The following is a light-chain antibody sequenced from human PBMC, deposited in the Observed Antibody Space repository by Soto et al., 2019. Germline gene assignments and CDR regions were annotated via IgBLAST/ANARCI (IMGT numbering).Light chain of an antibody. CDR3: QQSDSTPYT. CDR2: DAS. CDR1: QTISTY. Sequence: DIHMTQSPSSVSASVGDMVTITFRASQTISTYLNWCQQKPGKAPRLLIYDASSLLSGVPSRFSGSGSGTDFTLTIASLQPEDFSTYYCQQSDSTPYTFGQGTKVDIK. V-gene: IGKV1-39*01. J-gene: IGKJ2*01.